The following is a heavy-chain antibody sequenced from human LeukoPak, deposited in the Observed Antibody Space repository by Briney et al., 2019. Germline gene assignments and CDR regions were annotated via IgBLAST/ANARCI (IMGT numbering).Heavy chain of an antibody. CDR1: GFTFSSYA. V-gene: IGHV3-21*01. CDR3: TKSRISFSGQADH. D-gene: IGHD5-12*01. J-gene: IGHJ4*02. Sequence: GGSLRLFCAASGFTFSSYAMIWVRQAPGKGREGVSSISSSSSYIYYADSVKGRFTISRDNAKNSLYLQMDSLRAEDTAVYYCTKSRISFSGQADHWGQGTLVTVSS. CDR2: ISSSSSYI.